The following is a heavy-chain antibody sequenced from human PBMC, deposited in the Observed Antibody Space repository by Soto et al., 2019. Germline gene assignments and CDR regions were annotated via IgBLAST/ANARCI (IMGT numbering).Heavy chain of an antibody. CDR2: IDKVGTDS. CDR1: EFTFSGRS. J-gene: IGHJ6*03. CDR3: ARGWFGPDV. V-gene: IGHV3-74*01. Sequence: EVQLVESGGGLVQPGGSLRLSCAASEFTFSGRSVHWVRQAPGKGLVWVSGIDKVGTDSTYADSVKGRFTSSRDNAKNTVYRQMNSLRVEDTAVYSCARGWFGPDVWGKGTTVTVSS. D-gene: IGHD3-10*01.